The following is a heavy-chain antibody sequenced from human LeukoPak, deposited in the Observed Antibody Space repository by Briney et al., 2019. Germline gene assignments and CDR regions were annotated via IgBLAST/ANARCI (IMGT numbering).Heavy chain of an antibody. D-gene: IGHD2/OR15-2a*01. Sequence: PGGSLSLSCAASGFLSRNFAMSWVRQAPGKGLEWVSSISASGGSTWYADSVKGRCTISRDNSKSTLYLQMNSLRAEDTAVYYCARDVEFPYYFHPWGQGTLLTVSS. CDR2: ISASGGST. V-gene: IGHV3-23*01. J-gene: IGHJ5*02. CDR3: ARDVEFPYYFHP. CDR1: GFLSRNFA.